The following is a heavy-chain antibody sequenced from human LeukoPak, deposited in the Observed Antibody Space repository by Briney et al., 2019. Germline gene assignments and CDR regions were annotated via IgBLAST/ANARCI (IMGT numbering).Heavy chain of an antibody. CDR3: ARVTPIPNLAAAGPHSYYYYMDV. CDR2: INTNTGNP. V-gene: IGHV7-4-1*02. CDR1: GYTFTSYA. J-gene: IGHJ6*03. Sequence: ASVKVSCKASGYTFTSYAMNWVRQAPGQGLEWMGWINTNTGNPTYAQGFTGRFVFSLDTSVSTAYLQISSLKAEDTAVYYCARVTPIPNLAAAGPHSYYYYMDVWGKGTTVTVSS. D-gene: IGHD6-13*01.